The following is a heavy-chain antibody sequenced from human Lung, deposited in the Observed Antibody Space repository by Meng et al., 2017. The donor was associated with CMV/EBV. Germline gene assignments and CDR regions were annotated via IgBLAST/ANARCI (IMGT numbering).Heavy chain of an antibody. CDR3: VTDQDRLGGI. Sequence: GGSXRLSCVASGFSFSKHWMSWVRQAPGKGLEYLANINLYGSEKYYMDSVKGRFTISRDNAKNSLFLQMNSLRAEDTAVYYCVTDQDRLGGILGQGTMVTVSS. CDR2: INLYGSEK. J-gene: IGHJ3*02. CDR1: GFSFSKHW. D-gene: IGHD5-12*01. V-gene: IGHV3-7*01.